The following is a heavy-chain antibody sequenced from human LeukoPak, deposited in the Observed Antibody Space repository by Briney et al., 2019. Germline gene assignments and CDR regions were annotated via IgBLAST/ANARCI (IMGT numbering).Heavy chain of an antibody. D-gene: IGHD1-26*01. CDR3: AKDPGGSGSHYFDS. J-gene: IGHJ4*02. CDR2: ISGSGGNT. Sequence: PGGSLRLSCAASVFTFSSYAMSWVRQAPGKGLEWVSAISGSGGNTYYADSVKGRFTISRDNSKNTLYVQMNSLRVEDTAVYYCAKDPGGSGSHYFDSWGQGTLVTVSS. V-gene: IGHV3-23*01. CDR1: VFTFSSYA.